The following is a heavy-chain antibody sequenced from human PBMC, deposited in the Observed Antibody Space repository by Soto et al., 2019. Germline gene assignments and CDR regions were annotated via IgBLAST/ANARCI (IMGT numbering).Heavy chain of an antibody. D-gene: IGHD2-8*01. CDR1: GFTFSAYA. CDR2: LVGSGGGI. Sequence: GGSLRLSCAASGFTFSAYAMSWVRQAPGKGLQWVSGLVGSGGGIQYADSVRGRFTVSRDNSKNTLYLQMNSLRAEDTAVYYCAKDVIACNGVWEPFDMWAQGTDVT. J-gene: IGHJ3*02. V-gene: IGHV3-23*01. CDR3: AKDVIACNGVWEPFDM.